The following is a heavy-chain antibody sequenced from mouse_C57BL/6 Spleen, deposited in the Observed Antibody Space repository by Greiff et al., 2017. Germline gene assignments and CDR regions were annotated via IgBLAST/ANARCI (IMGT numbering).Heavy chain of an antibody. CDR3: ASMVTHYYAMDY. CDR1: GYTFTSYW. CDR2: INPSSGYT. D-gene: IGHD2-2*01. Sequence: QVQLQQSGAELAKPGASVTLSCKASGYTFTSYWMHWVNQRPGQGLEWIGYINPSSGYTKYNQKFKDKATLTADKSSSTAYMQLSSLTYEDSAVYYCASMVTHYYAMDYWGQGTSVTVSS. V-gene: IGHV1-7*01. J-gene: IGHJ4*01.